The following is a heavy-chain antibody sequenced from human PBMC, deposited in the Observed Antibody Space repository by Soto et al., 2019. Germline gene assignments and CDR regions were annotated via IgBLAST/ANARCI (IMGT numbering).Heavy chain of an antibody. J-gene: IGHJ3*02. CDR3: ARGGDRIVVIDAFDI. Sequence: SVKVSCKASGGTFSSYAISWVRQAPGQGLEWMGGIIPIFGTANYAQKFQGRLTITADESTSTAYMELSSLRSEDTAVYYCARGGDRIVVIDAFDIWGQGSIVTVSS. CDR2: IIPIFGTA. D-gene: IGHD2-21*01. V-gene: IGHV1-69*13. CDR1: GGTFSSYA.